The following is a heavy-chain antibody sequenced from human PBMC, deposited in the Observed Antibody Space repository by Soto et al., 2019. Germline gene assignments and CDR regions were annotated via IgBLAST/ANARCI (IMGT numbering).Heavy chain of an antibody. J-gene: IGHJ4*02. Sequence: PSETLSLTCTVSGGSISSSSYYWGWIRQPPGKGLEWIASIYYSGSTYYNPSLKSRVTISMDTSRNQFSLELSSVTAADTAVYYCTTPPYSGSAFDYWGQGTLVTVSS. V-gene: IGHV4-39*01. D-gene: IGHD1-26*01. CDR3: TTPPYSGSAFDY. CDR1: GGSISSSSYY. CDR2: IYYSGST.